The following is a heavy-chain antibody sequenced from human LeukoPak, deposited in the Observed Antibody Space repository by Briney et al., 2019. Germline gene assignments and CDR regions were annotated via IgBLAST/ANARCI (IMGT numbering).Heavy chain of an antibody. D-gene: IGHD1-26*01. J-gene: IGHJ5*02. Sequence: SETLSLTCTVSGASVSSASYWTWIRQPPGKGVEWIAHIYNGVNTNYSPSLKSRVTISVDTTKNQFSLRLNSVTAADTAVYYCARSRAFNSGAFDPWGQGSLVTVSS. CDR3: ARSRAFNSGAFDP. CDR2: IYNGVNT. CDR1: GASVSSASY. V-gene: IGHV4-61*01.